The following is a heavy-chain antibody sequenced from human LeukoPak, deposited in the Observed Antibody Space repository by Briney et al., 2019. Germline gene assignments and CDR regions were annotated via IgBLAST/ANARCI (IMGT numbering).Heavy chain of an antibody. V-gene: IGHV3-7*01. CDR3: ASWGAGGNS. Sequence: GGSLRLSCEASGFTLSTYWMNWVRQVPGKGLEWVVNINPDGSAKRYVDSVKGRLTIARDNADNSLSLQMNSLRAEDTAVYYCASWGAGGNSWGQGTLVTVSS. CDR1: GFTLSTYW. CDR2: INPDGSAK. D-gene: IGHD3-16*01. J-gene: IGHJ4*02.